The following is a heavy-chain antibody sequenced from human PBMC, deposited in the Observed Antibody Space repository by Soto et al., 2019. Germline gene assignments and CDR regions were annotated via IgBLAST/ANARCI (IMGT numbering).Heavy chain of an antibody. V-gene: IGHV3-21*01. Sequence: PGGSLRLSCAASGFTFSSYSMNWVRQAPGKGLEWVSSISSSSSYIYYADSVKGRFTISRDNAKNSLYLQMNSLRAEDTAVYYCARDYSSPSTHYYYYYGMDVWGQGTTVTVSS. CDR3: ARDYSSPSTHYYYYYGMDV. J-gene: IGHJ6*02. D-gene: IGHD6-6*01. CDR2: ISSSSSYI. CDR1: GFTFSSYS.